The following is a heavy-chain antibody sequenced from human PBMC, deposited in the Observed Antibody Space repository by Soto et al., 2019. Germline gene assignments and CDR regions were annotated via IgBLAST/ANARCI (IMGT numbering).Heavy chain of an antibody. CDR2: ISGSGGST. Sequence: ESGGGLVQPGGSLRLSCAASGFTFSSYAMSWVRQAPGKGLEWVSAISGSGGSTYYADSVKGRFTISRDNSKNTLYLQMNILRAEDTAVYYCARSLSGYFYYGMDVWGQGTTVTVSS. CDR1: GFTFSSYA. CDR3: ARSLSGYFYYGMDV. V-gene: IGHV3-23*01. J-gene: IGHJ6*02. D-gene: IGHD3-22*01.